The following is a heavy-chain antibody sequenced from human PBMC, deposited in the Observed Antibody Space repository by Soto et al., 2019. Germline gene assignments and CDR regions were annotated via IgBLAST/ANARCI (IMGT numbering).Heavy chain of an antibody. D-gene: IGHD1-1*01. V-gene: IGHV4-59*01. J-gene: IGHJ4*02. CDR2: IFYSGVT. CDR3: ARLQLVQKVIDY. Sequence: SETLSLTCTVSGDSISTYYWSWIRQPPGKGLQWIGYIFYSGVTAYNPSLKSRVTISLDMSKKQISLKLSSVTTADTATYFCARLQLVQKVIDYWGQGTLVTVSS. CDR1: GDSISTYY.